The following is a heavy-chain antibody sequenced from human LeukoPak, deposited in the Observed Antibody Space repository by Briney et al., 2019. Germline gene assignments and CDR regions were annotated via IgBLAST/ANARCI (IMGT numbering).Heavy chain of an antibody. CDR1: GFTFSSYE. J-gene: IGHJ3*02. CDR3: ARALGGSYSPGAFDI. CDR2: ISSSGSTI. V-gene: IGHV3-48*03. Sequence: GGSLRLSCAASGFTFSSYEMNWVRQAPGKGLEWVSYISSSGSTIYYADSVKGRFTISRDNAKNSLYLQMNSLRAEDTAVYCCARALGGSYSPGAFDIWGQGTMVTVSS. D-gene: IGHD1-26*01.